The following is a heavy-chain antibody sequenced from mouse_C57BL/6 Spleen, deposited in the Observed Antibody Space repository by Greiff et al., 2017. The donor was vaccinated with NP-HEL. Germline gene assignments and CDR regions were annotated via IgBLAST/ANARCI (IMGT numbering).Heavy chain of an antibody. CDR3: ARGLLLYAMDY. D-gene: IGHD2-3*01. J-gene: IGHJ4*01. V-gene: IGHV1-19*01. CDR1: GYTFTDYY. Sequence: EVQLQQSGPVLVKPGASVKMSCKASGYTFTDYYMHWVKQSHGKSLEWIGVINPYNGGTSYNQKFKGKATLTVDKSSSTAYMELNSLTSEDSAVYYCARGLLLYAMDYWGQGTSVTVSS. CDR2: INPYNGGT.